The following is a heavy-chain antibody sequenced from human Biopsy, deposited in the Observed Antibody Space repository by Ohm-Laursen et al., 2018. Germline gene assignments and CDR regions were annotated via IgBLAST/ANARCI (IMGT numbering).Heavy chain of an antibody. CDR3: VRGVDYYDPYHYYALDV. CDR2: FRFEDRT. D-gene: IGHD3-22*01. Sequence: SDTLSLTCAVSGGSISNYFWTWIRQPPGKGLEWIGYFRFEDRTSYNSSLKSRVTISVDTSKNQFSLKVRPVTAADTAVYYCVRGVDYYDPYHYYALDVWGQGTTVTVSS. V-gene: IGHV4-59*12. CDR1: GGSISNYF. J-gene: IGHJ6*02.